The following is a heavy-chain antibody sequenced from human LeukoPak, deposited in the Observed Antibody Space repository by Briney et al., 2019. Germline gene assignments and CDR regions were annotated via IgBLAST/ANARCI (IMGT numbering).Heavy chain of an antibody. D-gene: IGHD2/OR15-2a*01. CDR2: VYYSGST. CDR1: GGSISSHY. V-gene: IGHV4-59*11. J-gene: IGHJ1*01. CDR3: ARNAGKYYRYFQH. Sequence: SETLSLTCAVSGGSISSHYRSWIRQPPGRGLEWIGYVYYSGSTTYNPSLKSRVNITIDTSKNQFSLTLTSVTAADTAMYYCARNAGKYYRYFQHWGQGTVVSVSS.